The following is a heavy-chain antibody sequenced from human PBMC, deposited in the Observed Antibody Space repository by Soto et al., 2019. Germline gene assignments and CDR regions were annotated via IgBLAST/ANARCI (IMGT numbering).Heavy chain of an antibody. D-gene: IGHD6-19*01. V-gene: IGHV3-64D*06. CDR3: VKPYSSSLGGWFDP. Sequence: EVQLVESGGGLVQPGGSLRLSCSASGFTFSSFAMHWVRQAPGKGLEYVSTINTNGGSVYYATSVKGRFTISRDNSKNTLCLQMSSLRREDTAVYYCVKPYSSSLGGWFDPWGQGTLVTVSS. J-gene: IGHJ5*02. CDR2: INTNGGSV. CDR1: GFTFSSFA.